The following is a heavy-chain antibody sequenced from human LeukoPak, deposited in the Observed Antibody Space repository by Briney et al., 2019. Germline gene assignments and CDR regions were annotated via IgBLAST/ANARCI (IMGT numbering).Heavy chain of an antibody. CDR2: ISSSSSYI. Sequence: GGSLRLSCAASGFTFSSYSMNWVRQAPGKGLEWVSSISSSSSYIYYADSVKGRFTISRGNSKNTLYLQMNSLRAEDTAVYYCARDSKGYEFDYWGQGTLVTVSS. CDR1: GFTFSSYS. V-gene: IGHV3-21*01. J-gene: IGHJ4*02. CDR3: ARDSKGYEFDY. D-gene: IGHD5-12*01.